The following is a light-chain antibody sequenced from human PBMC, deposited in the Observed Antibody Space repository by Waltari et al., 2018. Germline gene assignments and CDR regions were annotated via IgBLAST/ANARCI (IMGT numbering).Light chain of an antibody. V-gene: IGKV3-15*01. CDR3: QQYNNWPIMYT. CDR2: GAS. J-gene: IGKJ2*01. Sequence: EIMMQQSPATLAVSPGERSTLSCRASQSVSSNLAWYQQKPGQAPRLLIYGASTMATGIPARFSGSGSGTEFTLTLSSLQSEDYAVYYCQQYNNWPIMYTFGQGTKLEIK. CDR1: QSVSSN.